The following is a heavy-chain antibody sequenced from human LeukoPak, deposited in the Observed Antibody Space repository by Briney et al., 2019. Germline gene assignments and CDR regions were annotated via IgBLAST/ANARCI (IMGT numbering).Heavy chain of an antibody. D-gene: IGHD4-17*01. J-gene: IGHJ2*01. CDR2: ISSNGGST. CDR3: ARATADYGDYGSRYFDL. Sequence: GGSLRLSCAASGFTFSSYAMHWVRQAPGKGLEYVSAISSNGGSTYYANSVKGRFTISRDNSKNTLYLQMGSLRAEDMAVYYCARATADYGDYGSRYFDLWGRGTLVTVSS. CDR1: GFTFSSYA. V-gene: IGHV3-64*01.